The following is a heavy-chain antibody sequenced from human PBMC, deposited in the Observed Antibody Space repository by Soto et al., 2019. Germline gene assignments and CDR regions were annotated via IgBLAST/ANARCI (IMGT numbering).Heavy chain of an antibody. V-gene: IGHV1-69*18. D-gene: IGHD4-17*01. CDR3: ARVVMTTVPESYYYGMDV. CDR1: GGTFSSYA. J-gene: IGHJ6*02. CDR2: ISPVIGTA. Sequence: QVQLVQSGAEVKKPGSSVTVSCKASGGTFSSYAISWVRQAPGQGLEWMGRISPVIGTANYAQKFQGRVTITADESTSTDYKELTSLRSEDTAVYYCARVVMTTVPESYYYGMDVWGQGTTVTVSS.